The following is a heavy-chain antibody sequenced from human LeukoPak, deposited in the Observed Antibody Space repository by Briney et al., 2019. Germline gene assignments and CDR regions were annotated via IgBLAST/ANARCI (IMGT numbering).Heavy chain of an antibody. CDR1: GYTFTSYD. CDR3: ARQSYGEYYYYYMDV. D-gene: IGHD4-17*01. J-gene: IGHJ6*03. CDR2: MNPNSGNT. Sequence: ASVKVSCKASGYTFTSYDINWVRQAPGQGLEWMGWMNPNSGNTGYAQKFQGRVTITRNTSISTAYLELSSLRSEDTAVYYCARQSYGEYYYYYMDVWGKGTTVTVSS. V-gene: IGHV1-8*03.